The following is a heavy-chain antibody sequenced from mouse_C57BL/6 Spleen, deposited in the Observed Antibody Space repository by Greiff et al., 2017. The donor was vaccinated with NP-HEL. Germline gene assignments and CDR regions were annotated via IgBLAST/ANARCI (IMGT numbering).Heavy chain of an antibody. D-gene: IGHD2-5*01. V-gene: IGHV1-69*01. CDR1: GYTFTSYW. J-gene: IGHJ3*01. CDR3: AKAYSNYGFAY. CDR2: IDPSDSYT. Sequence: VQLQQPGAELVMPGASVKLSCKASGYTFTSYWMHWVKQRPGQGLEWIGEIDPSDSYTNYNQKFKGKSTLTVDKSSSTAYMQLSSLTSEDSAVYYCAKAYSNYGFAYWGQGTLVTVSA.